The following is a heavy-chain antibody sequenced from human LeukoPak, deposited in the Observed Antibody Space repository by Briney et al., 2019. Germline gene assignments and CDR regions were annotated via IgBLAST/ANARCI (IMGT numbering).Heavy chain of an antibody. D-gene: IGHD3-22*01. CDR2: ISSSSSYI. J-gene: IGHJ4*02. CDR3: ARHLCDSGAYSSPIDY. Sequence: PGGSLSLSCASSVLTFSIYAMNCVRQAPGKGLEWVSSISSSSSYIHSADSVKGRFTISRDNAKNSLYLQMNLMRDEDTAVYNAARHLCDSGAYSSPIDYWGQGTLVTVSS. CDR1: VLTFSIYA. V-gene: IGHV3-21*01.